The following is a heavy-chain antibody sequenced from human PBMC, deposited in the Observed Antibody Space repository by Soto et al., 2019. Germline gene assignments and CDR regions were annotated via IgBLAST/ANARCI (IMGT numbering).Heavy chain of an antibody. CDR2: IIDSGGYT. V-gene: IGHV3-23*01. Sequence: GGSLRLSCAASGFTFSSSTMSWVRQAPGKGLEWVSAIIDSGGYTYYADSVKGRFTISRDNSKNTLYLQMNSLRAEDTALYSCAKETYYYYGMDVWGQGTTVSVSS. CDR3: AKETYYYYGMDV. CDR1: GFTFSSST. J-gene: IGHJ6*02.